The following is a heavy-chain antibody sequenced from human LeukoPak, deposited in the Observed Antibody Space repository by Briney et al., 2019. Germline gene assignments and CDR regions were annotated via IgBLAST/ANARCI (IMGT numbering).Heavy chain of an antibody. Sequence: GASVKVSCKASGYTFTSYGISWVRQAPGQGLEWMGWISAYNGNTNYAQKLQGRVTMTTDTSTSTAYMELRSLRSDDTAVYYCARVAKSGAWNYGHNWFDPWGQGTLVTASS. CDR1: GYTFTSYG. D-gene: IGHD1-7*01. J-gene: IGHJ5*02. V-gene: IGHV1-18*01. CDR2: ISAYNGNT. CDR3: ARVAKSGAWNYGHNWFDP.